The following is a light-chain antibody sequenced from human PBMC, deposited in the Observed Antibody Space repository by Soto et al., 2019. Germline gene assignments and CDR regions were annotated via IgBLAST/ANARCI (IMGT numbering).Light chain of an antibody. CDR3: SSYASSSTLVP. V-gene: IGLV2-14*01. Sequence: QSALTQPASVSESPGQSITIPCAGTSSDVGGYNYVSWYQQYPGKAPKLIIYDVTNRPSGVSNRFSGSKSGNTASLTISGLQAEDEANYYCSSYASSSTLVPFGGGTKLTVL. CDR2: DVT. CDR1: SSDVGGYNY. J-gene: IGLJ2*01.